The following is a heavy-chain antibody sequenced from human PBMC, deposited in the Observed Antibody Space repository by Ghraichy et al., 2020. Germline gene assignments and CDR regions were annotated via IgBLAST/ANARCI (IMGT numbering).Heavy chain of an antibody. CDR1: GGSISSSSYY. D-gene: IGHD6-13*01. V-gene: IGHV4-39*07. CDR3: ARDHRSSWTYYYGMDV. Sequence: SETLSLTCTVSGGSISSSSYYWGWIRQPPGKGLEWIGSIYYSGSTYYNPSLKSRVTISVDTSKNQFSLKLSSVTAADTAVYYCARDHRSSWTYYYGMDVWGQGTTVTVSS. CDR2: IYYSGST. J-gene: IGHJ6*02.